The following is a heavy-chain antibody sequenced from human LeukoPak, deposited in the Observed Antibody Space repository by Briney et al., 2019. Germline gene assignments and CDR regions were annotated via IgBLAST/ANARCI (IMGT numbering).Heavy chain of an antibody. D-gene: IGHD2-21*02. CDR1: GGSISSYY. CDR3: ARVTCGGDCRAHYYYYHMDV. V-gene: IGHV4-4*07. Sequence: PSETLSLTCTVSGGSISSYYWSWIRQPAGKGLEWIGRIYTSGSTKYNPSLKSRVTISVDTSKNQFSLKLSSVTAADTAVCYCARVTCGGDCRAHYYYYHMDVWGKGTTVTISS. J-gene: IGHJ6*03. CDR2: IYTSGST.